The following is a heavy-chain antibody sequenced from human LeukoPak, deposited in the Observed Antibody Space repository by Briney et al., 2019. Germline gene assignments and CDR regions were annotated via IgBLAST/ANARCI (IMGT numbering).Heavy chain of an antibody. CDR3: ARLSSTSLNWDY. Sequence: SETLSLTCPVSGGSISSYYWSWLRQPPGKGLEYIGYIYYSGSTNYNPSLKSRVTISVDTSKNQFSLKLSSVTAADTAVYYCARLSSTSLNWDYWGQGTLVTVSS. CDR1: GGSISSYY. D-gene: IGHD2-2*01. J-gene: IGHJ4*02. V-gene: IGHV4-59*01. CDR2: IYYSGST.